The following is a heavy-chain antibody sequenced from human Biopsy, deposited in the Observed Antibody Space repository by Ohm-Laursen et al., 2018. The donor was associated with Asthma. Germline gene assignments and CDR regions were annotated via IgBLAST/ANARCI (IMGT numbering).Heavy chain of an antibody. CDR2: IYSGGTS. J-gene: IGHJ4*02. CDR3: ARGDSSGWSHYYFDY. D-gene: IGHD6-19*01. CDR1: GFTVSRDH. Sequence: PLRLSCTASGFTVSRDHMLWVRQAPGKGLEWVSVIYSGGTSHTADSVRGRFTISRDFSKNTLHLQMHSLRVEDTAVYYCARGDSSGWSHYYFDYWGQGTLVTVSS. V-gene: IGHV3-53*01.